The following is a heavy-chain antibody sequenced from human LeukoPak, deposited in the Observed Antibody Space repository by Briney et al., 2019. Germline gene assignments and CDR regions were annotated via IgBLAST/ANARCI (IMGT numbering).Heavy chain of an antibody. Sequence: PSETLSLTCAVYSGSFNGYYWSWIRLTPGKGLEWIGEIKDGGITNYNPSLRSRVTISKDTSNNQMSLNLHSATAADTAVYYCVRGFSGVVGDHWGQGTLVTASS. CDR2: IKDGGIT. CDR3: VRGFSGVVGDH. CDR1: SGSFNGYY. V-gene: IGHV4-34*01. D-gene: IGHD3-10*01. J-gene: IGHJ4*02.